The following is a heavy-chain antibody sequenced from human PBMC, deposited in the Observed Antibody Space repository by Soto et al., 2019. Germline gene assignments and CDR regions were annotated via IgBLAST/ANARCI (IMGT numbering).Heavy chain of an antibody. CDR2: FHSSGAT. Sequence: PSETLSLTCTVSGASISSADYYWSWIRQPPGKGLEWIGYFHSSGATYKDPSLKSRVTISVDTSKNQISLKLDSVTAADTAIYYCASIWFGDFDYWGHGTLVTVSS. V-gene: IGHV4-30-4*01. D-gene: IGHD3-10*01. J-gene: IGHJ4*01. CDR3: ASIWFGDFDY. CDR1: GASISSADYY.